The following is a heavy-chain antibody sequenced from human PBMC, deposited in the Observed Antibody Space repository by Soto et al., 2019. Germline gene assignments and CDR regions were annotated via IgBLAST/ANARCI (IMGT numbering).Heavy chain of an antibody. V-gene: IGHV3-23*01. J-gene: IGHJ6*02. CDR3: AKEGSWYGYYYHGMDV. CDR1: GFTFSSYA. D-gene: IGHD6-13*01. CDR2: ISGSGGST. Sequence: GGSLRLSCAASGFTFSSYARSWVRQAPGKGLEWVSAISGSGGSTYYADSVKGRFTISRDNSKNTLYLQMNSLRAEDTAVYYCAKEGSWYGYYYHGMDVWGQGTTVTVYS.